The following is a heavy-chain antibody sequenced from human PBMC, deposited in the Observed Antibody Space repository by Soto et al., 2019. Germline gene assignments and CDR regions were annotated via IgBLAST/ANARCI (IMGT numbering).Heavy chain of an antibody. CDR1: GGTFSSYA. D-gene: IGHD3-3*01. J-gene: IGHJ6*02. Sequence: EASVKVSCKGSGGTFSSYAISWVRQAPGQGLEWMGGLIPIFGTANYAQKFQGRVTITADESTSTAYMELSSLRSEDTAVYYCAITPPRPITIFGAVTSQYYHYGMDAWGQATTVTV. CDR3: AITPPRPITIFGAVTSQYYHYGMDA. V-gene: IGHV1-69*13. CDR2: LIPIFGTA.